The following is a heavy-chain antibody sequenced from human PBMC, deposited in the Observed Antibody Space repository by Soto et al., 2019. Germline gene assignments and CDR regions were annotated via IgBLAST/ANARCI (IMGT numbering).Heavy chain of an antibody. Sequence: ASVKVSCKASGGTFSSCAISWVRQAPGQGLEWMGGIIPIFGTANYAQKFQGRVTITADKSTSTAYMELSSLRSEDTAVYYCAVLVVVAARDVWGQGTTVTVSS. V-gene: IGHV1-69*06. CDR2: IIPIFGTA. CDR3: AVLVVVAARDV. J-gene: IGHJ6*02. CDR1: GGTFSSCA. D-gene: IGHD2-15*01.